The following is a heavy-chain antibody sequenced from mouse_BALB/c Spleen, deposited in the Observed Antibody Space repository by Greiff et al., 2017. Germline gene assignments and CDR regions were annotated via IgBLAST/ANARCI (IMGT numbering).Heavy chain of an antibody. J-gene: IGHJ3*01. CDR1: GFTFSSFG. CDR2: ISSGSSTI. D-gene: IGHD2-4*01. Sequence: EVQRVESGGGLVQPGGSRKLSCAASGFTFSSFGMHWVRQAPEKGLEWVAYISSGSSTIYYADTVKGRFTISRDNPKNTLFLQMTSLRSEDTAMYYCARSQSTMITTWFAYWGQGTLVTVSA. CDR3: ARSQSTMITTWFAY. V-gene: IGHV5-17*02.